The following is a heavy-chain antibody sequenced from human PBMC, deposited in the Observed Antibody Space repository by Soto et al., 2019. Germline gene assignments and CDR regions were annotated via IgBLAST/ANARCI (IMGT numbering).Heavy chain of an antibody. CDR1: GVSSHSGDYY. CDR2: VYFSGST. CDR3: ARVPVDTYMIHRSDP. D-gene: IGHD5-18*01. V-gene: IGHV4-61*08. J-gene: IGHJ5*02. Sequence: PWETRSITCSVSGVSSHSGDYYWTLMRHSPGKGLQWVGHVYFSGSTNYNTSLKSRVTISLDTSKNQFSLKLRSVTAGDTAVYYCARVPVDTYMIHRSDPWGQGSLVTASS.